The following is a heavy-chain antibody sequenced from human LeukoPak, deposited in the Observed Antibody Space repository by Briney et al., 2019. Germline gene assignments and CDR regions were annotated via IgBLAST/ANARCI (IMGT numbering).Heavy chain of an antibody. CDR2: IKEDGSEK. CDR1: GFTFSRYW. Sequence: GGSLRLSCAASGFTFSRYWMTLVRQAPGKGLEWVANIKEDGSEKYHVDSVKGRFTISRDNDKNSLYLQMNSLRVEDTAVYYCARYYYDDSGYSEDAFDIWGQGTMVTVSS. J-gene: IGHJ3*02. D-gene: IGHD3-22*01. CDR3: ARYYYDDSGYSEDAFDI. V-gene: IGHV3-7*01.